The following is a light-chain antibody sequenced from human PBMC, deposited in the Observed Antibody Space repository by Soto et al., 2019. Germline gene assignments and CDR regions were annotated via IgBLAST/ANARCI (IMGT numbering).Light chain of an antibody. CDR1: QTISNF. J-gene: IGKJ1*01. CDR3: QQSYNTVWT. CDR2: AAS. Sequence: DIQMTQSPSSLSASVGDRVTITCRASQTISNFVNWYQQKLGRAPRLLIYAASSLQSGVPSRFSGSESGTDFPLTISSLQPEDFATNYCQQSYNTVWTFGQGTKVEIK. V-gene: IGKV1-39*01.